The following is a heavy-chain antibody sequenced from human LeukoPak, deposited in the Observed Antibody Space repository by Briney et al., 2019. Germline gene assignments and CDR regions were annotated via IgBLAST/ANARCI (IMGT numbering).Heavy chain of an antibody. V-gene: IGHV3-64*01. CDR2: ISSNGGST. CDR1: GVTFSRHA. D-gene: IGHD3-10*01. J-gene: IGHJ3*02. Sequence: GSLRLSCAASGVTFSRHAMHWVRQTPGRGLEHVSAISSNGGSTYYAHSVKGRFTISRDNSKNSLYLHMGSLRAEDIAVYYCARDKGSSPRDAFDIWGQGTMVTVSS. CDR3: ARDKGSSPRDAFDI.